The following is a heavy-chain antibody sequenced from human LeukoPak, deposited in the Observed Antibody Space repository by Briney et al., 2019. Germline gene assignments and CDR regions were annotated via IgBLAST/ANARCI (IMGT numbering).Heavy chain of an antibody. CDR2: IIPIFGTA. D-gene: IGHD3-10*01. CDR3: ASDSGSGSYGGY. J-gene: IGHJ4*02. CDR1: GGTFSSYA. Sequence: SVKVSCKASGGTFSSYAINWVRQAPGQGLEWMGGIIPIFGTANYAQKFQGRVTITADKSTSTAYMELSSLSSEDTAVYYCASDSGSGSYGGYWGQGTLVTVSS. V-gene: IGHV1-69*06.